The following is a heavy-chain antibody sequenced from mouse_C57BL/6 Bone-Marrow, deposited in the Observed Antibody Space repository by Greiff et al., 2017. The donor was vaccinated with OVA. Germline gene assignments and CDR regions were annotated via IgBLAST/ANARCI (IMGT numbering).Heavy chain of an antibody. V-gene: IGHV1-64*01. D-gene: IGHD1-1*01. CDR1: GYTFTSYW. Sequence: QVQLQQPGAELVKPGASVKLSCKASGYTFTSYWMHWVKQRPGQGLEWIGMIHPNSGSTNYNEKFKSKATLTVDKSSSTAYMRLSSLTSEDSAVYYCARHYYGSGAYWGQGTLVTVSA. J-gene: IGHJ3*01. CDR3: ARHYYGSGAY. CDR2: IHPNSGST.